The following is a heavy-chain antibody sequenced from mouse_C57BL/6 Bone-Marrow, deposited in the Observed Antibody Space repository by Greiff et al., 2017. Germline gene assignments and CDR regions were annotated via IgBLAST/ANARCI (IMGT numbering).Heavy chain of an antibody. CDR3: ARSVIYDGYYGFAY. J-gene: IGHJ3*01. CDR1: GYTFTSYW. V-gene: IGHV1-7*01. D-gene: IGHD2-3*01. CDR2: INPSSGYT. Sequence: QVQLQQSGAELAKPGASVKLSCKASGYTFTSYWMHWVKQRPGQGLEWIGYINPSSGYTNYNQQFKDKATLTAGKSSSTAYKQLSSVTYEVSAVYYCARSVIYDGYYGFAYWGQGTLVTVSA.